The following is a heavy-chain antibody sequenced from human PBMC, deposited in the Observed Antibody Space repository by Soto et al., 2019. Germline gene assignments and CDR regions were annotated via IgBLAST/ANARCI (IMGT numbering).Heavy chain of an antibody. D-gene: IGHD2-15*01. Sequence: QVQLVQSGAEVQKPGSSVKVSCKASGGTFSSYAISWVRQAPGQGLEWMGGIIPIFGTANYAQKFQGRVTITADESTSTAYMELSSLRSEDTAVYYCARVVGDGGSCHDAFDIWGQGTMVTVSS. V-gene: IGHV1-69*01. CDR1: GGTFSSYA. CDR3: ARVVGDGGSCHDAFDI. CDR2: IIPIFGTA. J-gene: IGHJ3*02.